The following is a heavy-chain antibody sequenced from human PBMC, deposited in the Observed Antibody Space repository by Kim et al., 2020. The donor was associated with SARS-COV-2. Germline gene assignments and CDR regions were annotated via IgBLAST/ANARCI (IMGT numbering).Heavy chain of an antibody. CDR3: ARDSKEEGMDV. Sequence: TYYNPSLKSRVTISVDTSKNQFSLKLSSVTAADTAVYYCARDSKEEGMDVWGQGTTVTVSS. CDR2: T. V-gene: IGHV4-39*07. J-gene: IGHJ6*02. D-gene: IGHD2-2*01.